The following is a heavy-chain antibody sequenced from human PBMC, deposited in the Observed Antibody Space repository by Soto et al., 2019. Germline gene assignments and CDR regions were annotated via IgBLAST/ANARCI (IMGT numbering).Heavy chain of an antibody. CDR2: IYYSGST. V-gene: IGHV4-31*03. D-gene: IGHD4-17*01. CDR1: GGSISSGGYY. CDR3: ARERAGESFDY. Sequence: SETLSLTCTVSGGSISSGGYYWSWIRQHPGKGLEWIGYIYYSGSTYYNPSLKSRVTISVDTSKNQFSLKLSSVTAADTAVYYCARERAGESFDYWGQGTLVNVSS. J-gene: IGHJ4*02.